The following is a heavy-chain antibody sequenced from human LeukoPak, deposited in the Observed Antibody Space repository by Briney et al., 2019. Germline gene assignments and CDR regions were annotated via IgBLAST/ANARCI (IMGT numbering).Heavy chain of an antibody. V-gene: IGHV3-23*01. CDR3: AKSFRSTSLDY. D-gene: IGHD2-2*01. Sequence: PGGSLRLSCAASGFTLSSYAMSWVRQAPGKGLEWVSAISDSGNTYHADSVKGRFTISRDNSRNTLYLQMNSLRAGDTAVYYCAKSFRSTSLDYWGQGTLVTVSS. CDR2: ISDSGNT. J-gene: IGHJ4*02. CDR1: GFTLSSYA.